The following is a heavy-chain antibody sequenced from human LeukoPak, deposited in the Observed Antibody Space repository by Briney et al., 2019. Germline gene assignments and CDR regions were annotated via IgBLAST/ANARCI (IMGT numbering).Heavy chain of an antibody. CDR3: ARFWGIAVAGIDAFDI. CDR2: IKQDGSEK. Sequence: GRSLRLSCAASGFTFSSYGMHWVRQAPGKGLEWVANIKQDGSEKYYVDSVKGRFTISRDDARNSVYLQMNSLRDEDAAVYYCARFWGIAVAGIDAFDIWGQGTMVTVSS. J-gene: IGHJ3*02. CDR1: GFTFSSYG. V-gene: IGHV3-7*01. D-gene: IGHD6-19*01.